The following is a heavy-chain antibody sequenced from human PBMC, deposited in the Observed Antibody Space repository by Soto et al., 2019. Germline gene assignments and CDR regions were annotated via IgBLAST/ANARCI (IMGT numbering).Heavy chain of an antibody. CDR1: GASMSGYY. D-gene: IGHD3-3*01. CDR2: INYSGGT. CDR3: ARGRSASDPERYDY. J-gene: IGHJ4*02. V-gene: IGHV4-59*01. Sequence: QVQLQESGPGLVKPSETLSLTCSVSGASMSGYYWTWIRQPPGKGLEWIGHINYSGGTKYNPSLKTRITISVDTSKNQFSLKLNSVTAADTAVFYCARGRSASDPERYDYWGQGTLVTVSS.